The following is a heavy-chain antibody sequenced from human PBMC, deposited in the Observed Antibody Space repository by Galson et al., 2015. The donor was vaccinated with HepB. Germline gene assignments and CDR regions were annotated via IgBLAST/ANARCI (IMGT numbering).Heavy chain of an antibody. J-gene: IGHJ4*02. D-gene: IGHD1-14*01. CDR3: AKDRGLAWNLPPGTLYY. Sequence: SLRLSCAASGFSFSHYPMHWVRQAPGKGLEWVTFISYDGSKKYYGDSVKGRFTISRDNSKNTQYLQVSSLRAEDTAVDYCAKDRGLAWNLPPGTLYYWGQGTLVTVSS. V-gene: IGHV3-30*18. CDR1: GFSFSHYP. CDR2: ISYDGSKK.